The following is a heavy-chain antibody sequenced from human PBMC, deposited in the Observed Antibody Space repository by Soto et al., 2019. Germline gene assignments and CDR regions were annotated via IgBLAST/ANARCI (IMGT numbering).Heavy chain of an antibody. CDR3: ARGGNGWYEDY. CDR2: ISTYNGNT. J-gene: IGHJ4*02. Sequence: QVQLVQSGAEVKKPGASVKVSCKASGYTFTSYGISWVRQAPGQGLEWVGWISTYNGNTIYAQKLQGRVTMSTDTPTSTAYMELMSMSSDDTAVYYCARGGNGWYEDYWGQGTLVTFSS. CDR1: GYTFTSYG. D-gene: IGHD6-19*01. V-gene: IGHV1-18*01.